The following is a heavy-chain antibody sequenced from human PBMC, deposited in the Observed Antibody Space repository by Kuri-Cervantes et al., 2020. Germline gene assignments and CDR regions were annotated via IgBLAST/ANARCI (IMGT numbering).Heavy chain of an antibody. CDR2: ISYDGSNK. Sequence: GESLKISCAASGFTFSSYAMHWVRQAPGKGLEWVAVISYDGSNKYYADSAKGRFTISRDNSKNTLYLQMNSLRAEDTAVYYCARGGEGWNYGYFQHWGQGTLVTVSS. V-gene: IGHV3-30-3*01. CDR1: GFTFSSYA. CDR3: ARGGEGWNYGYFQH. J-gene: IGHJ1*01. D-gene: IGHD1-7*01.